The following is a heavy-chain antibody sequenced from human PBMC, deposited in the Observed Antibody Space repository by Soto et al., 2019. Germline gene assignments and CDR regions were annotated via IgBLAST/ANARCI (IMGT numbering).Heavy chain of an antibody. CDR1: GYTFTSYG. J-gene: IGHJ4*02. D-gene: IGHD3-22*01. CDR2: ISGHNGNT. Sequence: ASVKVSCKASGYTFTSYGISWVRQAPGHGPEWMGWISGHNGNTNHPQSLQGRVTMTTDTSRNTAYMELRSLRSDDTAVYYCARHRFNYYDNTVYYYFDYWGQGTRVTVSS. CDR3: ARHRFNYYDNTVYYYFDY. V-gene: IGHV1-18*04.